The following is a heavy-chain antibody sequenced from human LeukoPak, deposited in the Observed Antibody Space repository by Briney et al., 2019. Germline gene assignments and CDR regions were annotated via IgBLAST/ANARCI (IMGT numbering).Heavy chain of an antibody. V-gene: IGHV1-18*01. D-gene: IGHD3-10*01. J-gene: IGHJ6*02. CDR3: ARAQVISYYYGSGSFYGMDV. CDR1: GGTFRSHA. Sequence: GASVKVSCKASGGTFRSHAISWVRQAPGQGLEWMGWISAYNGNTNYAQKLQGRVTMTTDTSTSTAYMELRSLRSDDTAVYYCARAQVISYYYGSGSFYGMDVWGQGTTVTVSS. CDR2: ISAYNGNT.